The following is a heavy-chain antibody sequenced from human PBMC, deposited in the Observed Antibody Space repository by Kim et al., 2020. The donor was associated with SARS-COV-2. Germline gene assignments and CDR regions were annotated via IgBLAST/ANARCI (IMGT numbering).Heavy chain of an antibody. V-gene: IGHV3-74*01. CDR3: VRLNQRYYFDF. Sequence: TIYADSVKGRFTISRDNAKNTLYLQMNLLRAEDTALYYCVRLNQRYYFDFWGQGTLVSVSS. CDR2: T. D-gene: IGHD2-21*01. J-gene: IGHJ4*02.